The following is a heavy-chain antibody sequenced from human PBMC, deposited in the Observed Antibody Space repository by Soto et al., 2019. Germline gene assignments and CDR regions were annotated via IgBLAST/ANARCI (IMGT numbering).Heavy chain of an antibody. CDR1: GYTFTSYG. V-gene: IGHV1-18*01. D-gene: IGHD3-10*01. CDR3: ARGLTMVRGVIHYYYYGMDV. CDR2: ISAYNGNT. J-gene: IGHJ6*02. Sequence: QVQLVQSGAEVKKPGASVKVSCKASGYTFTSYGISWVRQAPGQGLEWMGWISAYNGNTNYAQKLQGRVAMTTDTSTSTAYMELRSLRSDDTAVYYCARGLTMVRGVIHYYYYGMDVWGQGTTVTVSS.